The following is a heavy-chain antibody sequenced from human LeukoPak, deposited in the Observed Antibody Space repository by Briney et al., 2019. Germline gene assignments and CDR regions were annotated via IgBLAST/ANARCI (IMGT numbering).Heavy chain of an antibody. V-gene: IGHV1-69*05. J-gene: IGHJ5*02. D-gene: IGHD5-24*01. Sequence: ASVKVSCKASGGTFSSYAISWVRQAPGQGLEWMGGIIPIFGTANYAQKFQGRVTVTTDESTSTAYMELSSLRSEDTAVYYCAERWLHHKYNWSDPWGQGTLVTVSS. CDR2: IIPIFGTA. CDR1: GGTFSSYA. CDR3: AERWLHHKYNWSDP.